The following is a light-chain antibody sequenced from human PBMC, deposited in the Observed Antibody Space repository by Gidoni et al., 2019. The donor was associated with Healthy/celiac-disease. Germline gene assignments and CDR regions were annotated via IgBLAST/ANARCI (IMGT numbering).Light chain of an antibody. CDR1: TGAVTSGYY. J-gene: IGLJ2*01. CDR3: LLYYGGAQLVV. V-gene: IGLV7-43*01. CDR2: STS. Sequence: QTVVTQEPSLPVSPGGTVTLTCASSTGAVTSGYYPNWFQQKPGQAPRALIYSTSNKHPWTPARFSGSLLGGKAALTLSGVQPEDEAEYYCLLYYGGAQLVVFGGGTKLTVL.